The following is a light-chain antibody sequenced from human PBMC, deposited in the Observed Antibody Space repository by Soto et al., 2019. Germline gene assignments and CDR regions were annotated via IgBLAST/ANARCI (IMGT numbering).Light chain of an antibody. Sequence: EIVLTQSPGTLSLSPGERATLSCRASQSVSSFLVWYQQKPGQAPRPLIYDTSNRATGIPARFSGSGSGTDFTLTISSLEPEDFAVYYCQQRSNWPPTFGGGTKVEIK. J-gene: IGKJ4*01. CDR1: QSVSSF. CDR3: QQRSNWPPT. V-gene: IGKV3-11*01. CDR2: DTS.